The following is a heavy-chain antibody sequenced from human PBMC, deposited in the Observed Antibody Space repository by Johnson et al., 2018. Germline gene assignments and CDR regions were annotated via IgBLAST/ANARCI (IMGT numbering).Heavy chain of an antibody. V-gene: IGHV3-30*03. J-gene: IGHJ3*02. CDR3: ARVVEGSSWGLGVAFDI. CDR2: ISYDGSNK. D-gene: IGHD6-6*01. Sequence: QVQLVQSGGGVVQPGRSLRLSCAGSGFSFSTYGMHWVRQAPGKGLEWVSVISYDGSNKDYADSVKGRFAISRDNSKNTLFLQMNSLRPEDAAGYYCARVVEGSSWGLGVAFDIWGQGTMVTVSS. CDR1: GFSFSTYG.